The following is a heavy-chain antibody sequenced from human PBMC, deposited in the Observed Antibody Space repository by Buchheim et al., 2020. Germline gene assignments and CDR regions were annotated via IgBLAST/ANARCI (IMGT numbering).Heavy chain of an antibody. CDR2: ISSSSSYI. D-gene: IGHD6-6*01. CDR1: GFTFCSYS. V-gene: IGHV3-21*01. Sequence: EVQLVESGGGLVKPGGSLRLSCAASGFTFCSYSMNWVCPAPGKGLEWVSSISSSSSYIYYADSVKGRFTISSDNAKNSLYLQMNSLRAEDTAVYYCARDNEYSSSSADYWGQGTL. J-gene: IGHJ4*02. CDR3: ARDNEYSSSSADY.